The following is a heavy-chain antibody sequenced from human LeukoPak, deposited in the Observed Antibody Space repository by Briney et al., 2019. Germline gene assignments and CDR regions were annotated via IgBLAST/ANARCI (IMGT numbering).Heavy chain of an antibody. CDR2: INPNSGGT. Sequence: ASVKVSCKASGYTFTGYYMHWVRQAPGQGLEWMGWINPNSGGTNYAQKFQGRVTMTRDTSISTAYMELSRLRSDDMAVYYCATAGYCSGGSCYALGYWGQGTLVTVSS. J-gene: IGHJ4*02. V-gene: IGHV1-2*02. D-gene: IGHD2-15*01. CDR1: GYTFTGYY. CDR3: ATAGYCSGGSCYALGY.